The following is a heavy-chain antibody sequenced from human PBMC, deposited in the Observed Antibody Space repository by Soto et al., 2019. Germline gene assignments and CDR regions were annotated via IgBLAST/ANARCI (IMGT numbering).Heavy chain of an antibody. CDR3: ARWGQYSSSSERGV. D-gene: IGHD6-6*01. CDR2: IIPIFGTA. J-gene: IGHJ6*02. CDR1: GGPFISYA. V-gene: IGHV1-69*13. Sequence: AXAVKVACKASGGPFISYAIIWVRQAPGQGLEWMGGIIPIFGTANYAQKFQGRVTITADESTSTAYMELSSLRSEDTAVYYCARWGQYSSSSERGVCGQGTTVTVSS.